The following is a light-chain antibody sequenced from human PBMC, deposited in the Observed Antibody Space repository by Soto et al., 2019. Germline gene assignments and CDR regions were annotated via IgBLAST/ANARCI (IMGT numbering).Light chain of an antibody. CDR1: QSISSN. CDR3: QQYNEWPPFT. V-gene: IGKV3-15*01. J-gene: IGKJ5*01. CDR2: DAS. Sequence: EIVLTQSPATLSVSPGERATLSCRASQSISSNLAWYQQKPGQVPRLLIYDASTRAAGIPTGFSGSVSGTEFTLTISSLQSEDFAVYYCQQYNEWPPFTFGQGTRLEIK.